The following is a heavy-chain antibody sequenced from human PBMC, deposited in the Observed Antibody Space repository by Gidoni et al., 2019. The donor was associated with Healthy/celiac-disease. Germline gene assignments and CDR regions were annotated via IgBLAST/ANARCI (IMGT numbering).Heavy chain of an antibody. D-gene: IGHD3-22*01. J-gene: IGHJ4*02. CDR2: ISSSSSTI. CDR1: VFTFSSYS. V-gene: IGHV3-48*02. CDR3: ARDLDYYDSSGYVDY. Sequence: EVQLVESGGGLVQPGGSLRLSCAASVFTFSSYSMNWVRQAPGKGLEWVSYISSSSSTIYYADSVKGRFTISRDNAKNSLYLQMNSLRDEDTAVYYCARDLDYYDSSGYVDYWGQGTLVTVSS.